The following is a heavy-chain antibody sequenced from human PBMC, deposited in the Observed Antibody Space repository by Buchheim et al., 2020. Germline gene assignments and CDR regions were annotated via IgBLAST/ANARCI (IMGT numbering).Heavy chain of an antibody. CDR1: GFTFSDYG. CDR3: AREAIPLRFLEWSRTFEFDY. V-gene: IGHV3-33*01. Sequence: QVQLVESGGGVVQPGKSLRLSCAASGFTFSDYGMHWVRQAPGKGLEWVAVIWNDGSNQYYADSVKGRFTISRNNAKNSLYLQMNSLRAEDTAVYYCAREAIPLRFLEWSRTFEFDYWGQGTL. CDR2: IWNDGSNQ. J-gene: IGHJ4*02. D-gene: IGHD3-3*01.